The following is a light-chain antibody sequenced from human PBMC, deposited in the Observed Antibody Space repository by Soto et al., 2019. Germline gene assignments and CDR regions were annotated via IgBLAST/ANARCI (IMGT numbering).Light chain of an antibody. CDR3: AAWDDSLSGYV. V-gene: IGLV1-47*01. CDR1: SSNIESNY. Sequence: QSVLTQPPSASGTPGQKVTISCSGSSSNIESNYVYWYQQLPGTAPKLLIYRNNQRPSGVPDRFSGSKSGTSASLAISGLRSEDEADYYCAAWDDSLSGYVFGTGTKGTVL. CDR2: RNN. J-gene: IGLJ1*01.